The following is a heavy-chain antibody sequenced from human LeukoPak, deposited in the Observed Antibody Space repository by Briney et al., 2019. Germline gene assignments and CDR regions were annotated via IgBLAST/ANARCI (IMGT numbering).Heavy chain of an antibody. V-gene: IGHV3-23*01. D-gene: IGHD3-16*01. CDR2: GSGSGDST. Sequence: GGSLRLSCAASGFRFGTYAMTWVRQAPGKGLEWVSVGSGSGDSTTYADSVKGRFTISRDTSRDTVFLQMTSLRDEDTAVYYCAKSRNPFIGGAECLQHWGQGTLVTVSS. J-gene: IGHJ1*01. CDR3: AKSRNPFIGGAECLQH. CDR1: GFRFGTYA.